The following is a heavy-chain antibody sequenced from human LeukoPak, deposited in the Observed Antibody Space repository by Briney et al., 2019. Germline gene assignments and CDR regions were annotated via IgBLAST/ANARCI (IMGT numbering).Heavy chain of an antibody. CDR3: ARGSRGGDAFDY. D-gene: IGHD2-21*02. J-gene: IGHJ4*02. CDR2: ITSSSSYI. V-gene: IGHV3-21*01. Sequence: PGGSLRLSCAASGFTFSTYNMNWVRQAPGKGLEWVSSITSSSSYIYYADSVKGRFTISRDNAKNSLYLQMNSLRAEDTAVYYCARGSRGGDAFDYWGQGTLVTVSS. CDR1: GFTFSTYN.